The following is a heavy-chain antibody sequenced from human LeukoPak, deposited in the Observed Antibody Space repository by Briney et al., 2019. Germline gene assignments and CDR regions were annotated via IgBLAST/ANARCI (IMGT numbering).Heavy chain of an antibody. D-gene: IGHD3-16*01. Sequence: GGSLRLSCAASGFTFSSYGMHWVRQAPGKGLEWVAVISYDGSNKYYADSVKGRFTIPRDNSKNTLYLQMNSLRAEDTAVYYCAKARPVPRGYAHGMDVWGQGTTVTVSS. CDR2: ISYDGSNK. V-gene: IGHV3-30*18. CDR1: GFTFSSYG. J-gene: IGHJ6*02. CDR3: AKARPVPRGYAHGMDV.